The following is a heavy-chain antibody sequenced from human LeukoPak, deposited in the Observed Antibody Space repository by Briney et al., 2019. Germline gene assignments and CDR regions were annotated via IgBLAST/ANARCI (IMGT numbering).Heavy chain of an antibody. V-gene: IGHV3-30-3*01. J-gene: IGHJ5*02. CDR3: ARGGYCSGGSCYPNWFDP. D-gene: IGHD2-15*01. CDR2: ISYDGSNK. CDR1: GFTFSSYA. Sequence: GGSLRLSCAASGFTFSSYAMHWVRQAPGQGLEWVAVISYDGSNKYYADSVKGRFTISRDNSKNTLYLQMNSLRAEDTAVYYCARGGYCSGGSCYPNWFDPWGQGTLVTVSS.